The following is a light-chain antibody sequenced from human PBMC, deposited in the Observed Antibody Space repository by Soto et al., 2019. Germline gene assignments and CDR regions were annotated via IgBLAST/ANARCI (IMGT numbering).Light chain of an antibody. V-gene: IGKV3-15*01. J-gene: IGKJ1*01. CDR3: QQYNNWPRT. CDR2: GAS. Sequence: EIVLTQSPHTLPLSPGETATLTCRASQGVSSTYVAWYQHKTGQAPRLLIYGASTRATGIPARFSGSGSGTEFTLTISSLQSEDFAVYYCQQYNNWPRTFGQGTKVEIK. CDR1: QGVSST.